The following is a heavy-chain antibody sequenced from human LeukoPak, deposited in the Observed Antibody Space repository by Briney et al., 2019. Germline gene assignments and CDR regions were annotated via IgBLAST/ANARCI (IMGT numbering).Heavy chain of an antibody. Sequence: HPGASLRLSCAASGFTFSSYWMSWVRQAPGKGLEWVANIKQDGSEKYYVDSVKGRFTISRDNAGNSLYLQMNTLRAEDTAVYFRARDRWDLEYWGQGTLVTVSS. CDR2: IKQDGSEK. CDR3: ARDRWDLEY. V-gene: IGHV3-7*01. J-gene: IGHJ4*02. D-gene: IGHD1-26*01. CDR1: GFTFSSYW.